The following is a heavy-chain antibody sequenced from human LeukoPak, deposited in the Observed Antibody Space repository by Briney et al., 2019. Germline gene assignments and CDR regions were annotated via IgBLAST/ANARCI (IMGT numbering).Heavy chain of an antibody. V-gene: IGHV3-15*01. D-gene: IGHD6-13*01. J-gene: IGHJ5*02. CDR3: TTELYSSSWYSWFDP. CDR2: IKSKTDGGTT. Sequence: PGGSLRLSCAASGFTFSNAWMSWVRQAPGKGLEWVGRIKSKTDGGTTDYAAPVKGRFTISRDDSKNTLYLQMNSLKTEDTAAYYCTTELYSSSWYSWFDPWGQGTLVTVSS. CDR1: GFTFSNAW.